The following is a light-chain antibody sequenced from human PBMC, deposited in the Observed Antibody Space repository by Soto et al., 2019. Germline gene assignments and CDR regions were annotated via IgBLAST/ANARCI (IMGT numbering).Light chain of an antibody. V-gene: IGKV3-20*01. CDR1: QSFGSSY. CDR2: GAS. J-gene: IGKJ5*01. Sequence: DIVLTQSPGTLSLSPGERATRSCRASQSFGSSYLAWYQRKPGQAPRLLIYGASSRATGIPDRFSGSGSATDFTLTISRLEPEDFAVYYCQQYGRSPPITFGQGTRLEIK. CDR3: QQYGRSPPIT.